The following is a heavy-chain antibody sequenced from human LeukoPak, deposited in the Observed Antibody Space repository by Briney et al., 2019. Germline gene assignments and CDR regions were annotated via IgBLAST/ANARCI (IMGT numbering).Heavy chain of an antibody. V-gene: IGHV3-64*01. Sequence: GGSLRLSCAASGFTFSSYAMHWVRQAPGKGLEYVSAISSNGGSTYYANSVKGRLTISRDNSKNTLYLQMGSLRAEDMAVYYCARGDYDYVWGSYREAPFDYWGQGTLVTVSS. CDR1: GFTFSSYA. J-gene: IGHJ4*02. D-gene: IGHD3-16*02. CDR2: ISSNGGST. CDR3: ARGDYDYVWGSYREAPFDY.